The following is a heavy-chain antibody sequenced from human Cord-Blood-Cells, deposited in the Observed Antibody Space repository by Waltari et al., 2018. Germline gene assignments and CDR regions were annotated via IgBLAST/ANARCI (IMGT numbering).Heavy chain of an antibody. D-gene: IGHD6-6*01. V-gene: IGHV1-69*06. CDR1: GGTFSSYA. J-gene: IGHJ4*02. CDR3: ASLATYSSSSFDY. Sequence: QVQLVQSGAEVKKPGSSVKVSCKASGGTFSSYAISWVRPATGQGLEWRGGIIPIFGTANYAQKFQGRVTITADKSTSTAYMELSSLRSEDTAVYYCASLATYSSSSFDYWGQGTLVTVSS. CDR2: IIPIFGTA.